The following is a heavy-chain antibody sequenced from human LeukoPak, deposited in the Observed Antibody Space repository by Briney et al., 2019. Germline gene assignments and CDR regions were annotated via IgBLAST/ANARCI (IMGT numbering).Heavy chain of an antibody. D-gene: IGHD2-15*01. J-gene: IGHJ6*02. Sequence: VASVKVSCKASGYTFTSYGISWVRQAPGQGLEWMGWISVYNGNTNYAQKFQGRVTMTTDTSTSTAYMELRSLRSDDTAVYYCARDDMLVDYYYYGMDVWGQGTTVTVSS. CDR3: ARDDMLVDYYYYGMDV. CDR1: GYTFTSYG. V-gene: IGHV1-18*01. CDR2: ISVYNGNT.